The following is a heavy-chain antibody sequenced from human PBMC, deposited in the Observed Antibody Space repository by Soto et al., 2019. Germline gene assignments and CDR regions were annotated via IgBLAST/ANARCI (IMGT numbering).Heavy chain of an antibody. CDR2: ISAYNGNT. D-gene: IGHD3-16*01. Sequence: QVQLVQSGAEVKKPGASVKVSCKASGYTFTSYGISWVRQAPGQGLEWMGWISAYNGNTNYAQKLQGRVTMTADTCTSTAYMELRSVRSDDTAVYYCARDGGLGENYYDYVMDVWGQGTTVTVAS. V-gene: IGHV1-18*01. J-gene: IGHJ6*02. CDR3: ARDGGLGENYYDYVMDV. CDR1: GYTFTSYG.